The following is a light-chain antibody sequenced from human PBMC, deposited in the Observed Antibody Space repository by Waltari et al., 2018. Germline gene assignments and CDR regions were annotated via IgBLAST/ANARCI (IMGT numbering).Light chain of an antibody. V-gene: IGKV3-15*01. CDR3: QQYNRWPPIT. CDR1: QSIATN. Sequence: EVVMTQSPATLSVSPGERASLSCRASQSIATNLAWYQQKPGQPPRLLVYDASTRAPSIPARFKGSGSGTEFTLTMSRLQSEDSAVYYCQQYNRWPPITFGQGTRLEI. J-gene: IGKJ5*01. CDR2: DAS.